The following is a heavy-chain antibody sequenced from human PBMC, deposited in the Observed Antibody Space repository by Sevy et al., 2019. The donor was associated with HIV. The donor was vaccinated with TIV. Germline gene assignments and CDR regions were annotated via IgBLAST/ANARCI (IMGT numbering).Heavy chain of an antibody. CDR3: VREGSYGDYRLPYYYGMDV. CDR2: IYQDGSEK. Sequence: GGSLRLSCVASGFSFRSYWMTWVRQALGKGLEWVANIYQDGSEKYYADSVKGRFTISRDNTKNSLYLQMNSLRAEDTAVYYCVREGSYGDYRLPYYYGMDVWGQGTTVTVSS. CDR1: GFSFRSYW. V-gene: IGHV3-7*01. J-gene: IGHJ6*02. D-gene: IGHD4-17*01.